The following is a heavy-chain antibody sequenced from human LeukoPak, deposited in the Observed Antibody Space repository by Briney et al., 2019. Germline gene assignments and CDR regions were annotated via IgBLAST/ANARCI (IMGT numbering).Heavy chain of an antibody. D-gene: IGHD3-16*01. CDR1: GFTFSSYD. CDR2: IGTAGDT. Sequence: GGSLRVSCAASGFTFSSYDMHWVRQATGKGLEWVSAIGTAGDTYYPGSVKGRFTISRENAKNSLCLQMNSLRAGDTAVYYCARGTRLGVVDYWGQGTLVTVSS. V-gene: IGHV3-13*01. J-gene: IGHJ4*02. CDR3: ARGTRLGVVDY.